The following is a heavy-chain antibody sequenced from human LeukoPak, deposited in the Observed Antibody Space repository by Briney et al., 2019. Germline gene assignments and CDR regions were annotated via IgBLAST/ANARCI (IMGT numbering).Heavy chain of an antibody. CDR1: GGSFSGYY. D-gene: IGHD1-26*01. CDR2: INHSGST. V-gene: IGHV4-34*01. CDR3: ARRRSGSYFDY. Sequence: PSETLSLTCAVYGGSFSGYYWSWIRQPPGKGLEWIGEINHSGSTNYNPSLKSRVTISVDTSKNQFYLKLNSVTAADTAVYYCARRRSGSYFDYWGQGTLVTVSS. J-gene: IGHJ4*02.